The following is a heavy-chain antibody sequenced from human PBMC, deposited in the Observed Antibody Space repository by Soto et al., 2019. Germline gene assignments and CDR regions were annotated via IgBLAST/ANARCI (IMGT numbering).Heavy chain of an antibody. V-gene: IGHV3-30*18. CDR2: IAYDGSNK. Sequence: QVQLVESGGGVVQPGRSLRLSCAASGFTFSSYGMHWVRQAPGKGLEWVAVIAYDGSNKYYADSAKGRFTISRDNSKNTLYLQMNSLRAEDTAVYYCAKDKGRSLAGGMDVWGQGTTVTVSS. CDR1: GFTFSSYG. CDR3: AKDKGRSLAGGMDV. D-gene: IGHD6-19*01. J-gene: IGHJ6*02.